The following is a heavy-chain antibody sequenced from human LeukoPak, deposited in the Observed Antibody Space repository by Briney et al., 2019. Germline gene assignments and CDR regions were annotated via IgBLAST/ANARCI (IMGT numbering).Heavy chain of an antibody. CDR3: ARLYSDYNYYFDS. Sequence: KPSETLSLTCTVSGGSISSYYWSWIRQTPGKGLEWIGYIYYSGSTNYNPSLKSRVTISVDTSKNQFSLKLSSVAAADTAVYYCARLYSDYNYYFDSWGQGTLVTVSS. CDR2: IYYSGST. CDR1: GGSISSYY. D-gene: IGHD4-11*01. V-gene: IGHV4-59*08. J-gene: IGHJ4*02.